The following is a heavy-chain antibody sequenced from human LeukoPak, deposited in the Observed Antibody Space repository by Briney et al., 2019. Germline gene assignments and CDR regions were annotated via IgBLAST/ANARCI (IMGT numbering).Heavy chain of an antibody. CDR2: ISSSGSTI. Sequence: GGSLRLSCAASGFTFSSYEMNWVRQAPGKGLEWVSYISSSGSTIYYADSVKGRVTISRDNAKNSLYLQMNSLRAEDTAVYYCARDQKRITMVRGGRDDAFDIWGQGTMVTVSS. V-gene: IGHV3-48*03. CDR1: GFTFSSYE. D-gene: IGHD3-10*01. J-gene: IGHJ3*02. CDR3: ARDQKRITMVRGGRDDAFDI.